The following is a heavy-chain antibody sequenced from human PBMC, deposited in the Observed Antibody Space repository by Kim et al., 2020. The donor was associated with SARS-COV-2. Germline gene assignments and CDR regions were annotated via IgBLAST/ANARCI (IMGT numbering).Heavy chain of an antibody. D-gene: IGHD3-3*01. Sequence: SETLSLTCTVSGGSISSYYWSWIRQPPGKGLEWIGYIYYSWSTNFIPSLKRRVTISVDTSKNQFALKLSSVTAANTAVYYCARSDFWSGYAFDYWGQGTLVTVSS. CDR2: IYYSWST. V-gene: IGHV4-59*13. CDR3: ARSDFWSGYAFDY. CDR1: GGSISSYY. J-gene: IGHJ4*02.